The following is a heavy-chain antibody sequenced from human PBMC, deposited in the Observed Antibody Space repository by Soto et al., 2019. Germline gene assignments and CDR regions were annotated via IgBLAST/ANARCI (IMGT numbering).Heavy chain of an antibody. CDR2: IRKDGSKT. V-gene: IGHV3-7*05. J-gene: IGHJ3*02. CDR1: GFTFSSDW. Sequence: EVRLVESGGGLVQPGGSLRLACAASGFTFSSDWMTWVRQAPGKGLEWVANIRKDGSKTSYLDSVRGRFTISRDNAQRSLYLQMDSLRAEDTALYYGARDESPGTSSVYFDAFYNWGQGTMVTVSS. D-gene: IGHD6-13*01. CDR3: ARDESPGTSSVYFDAFYN.